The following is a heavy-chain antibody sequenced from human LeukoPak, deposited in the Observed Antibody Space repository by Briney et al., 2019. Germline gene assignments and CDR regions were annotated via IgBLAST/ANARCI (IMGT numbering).Heavy chain of an antibody. Sequence: SETLSLTCTVSGGSISSGSYYWSWIRQPAGKGLEWIGRIYTSGSTNYNPSLKSRVTISVDTSKNQYTLKLSSVTAADTAVYYCAKDLRYSSGWYVDYWGQGTLVTVSS. CDR3: AKDLRYSSGWYVDY. D-gene: IGHD6-19*01. J-gene: IGHJ4*02. V-gene: IGHV4-61*02. CDR2: IYTSGST. CDR1: GGSISSGSYY.